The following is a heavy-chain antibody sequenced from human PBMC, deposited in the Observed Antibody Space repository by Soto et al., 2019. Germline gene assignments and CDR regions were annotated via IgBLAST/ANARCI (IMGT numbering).Heavy chain of an antibody. Sequence: GGSLRLSCAASVFTFSSYAMNWVRQAPGKGLEWVSAISGSGGSTYYADSVKGRFTISRDNSKNTLYLQMNSLRAEDTAEYYCASHGPIVVVPAALPTGLDYWGQGTLVTVSS. D-gene: IGHD2-2*01. J-gene: IGHJ4*02. CDR1: VFTFSSYA. CDR3: ASHGPIVVVPAALPTGLDY. V-gene: IGHV3-23*01. CDR2: ISGSGGST.